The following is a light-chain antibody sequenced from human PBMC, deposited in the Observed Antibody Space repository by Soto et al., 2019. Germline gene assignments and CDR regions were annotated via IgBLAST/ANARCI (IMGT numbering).Light chain of an antibody. Sequence: SYELTQPPSVSVAPGQTARVTCGGNNIGSKSVHWYQQKPGQAPVLVVYDDSDRPSGIAERVSGSNSGNTATLTISRVEAGDEADYYCQVWDSSGHFVFGTGTKVTAL. V-gene: IGLV3-21*02. CDR2: DDS. CDR1: NIGSKS. J-gene: IGLJ1*01. CDR3: QVWDSSGHFV.